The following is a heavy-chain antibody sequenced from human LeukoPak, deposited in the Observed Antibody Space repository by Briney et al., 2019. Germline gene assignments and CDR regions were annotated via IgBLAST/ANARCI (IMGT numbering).Heavy chain of an antibody. J-gene: IGHJ4*02. CDR1: GFTFSNHS. V-gene: IGHV3-21*06. CDR2: ISSSTTYI. D-gene: IGHD5-18*01. Sequence: GGSLRLSCAASGFTFSNHSMNWVRQAPGKGLEWVSSISSSTTYIYYAASVKGRFPISRDNAKNSLYLQMNSLRAEDTAVYYCARGLGYTYGLDYWGQGTLVTVSS. CDR3: ARGLGYTYGLDY.